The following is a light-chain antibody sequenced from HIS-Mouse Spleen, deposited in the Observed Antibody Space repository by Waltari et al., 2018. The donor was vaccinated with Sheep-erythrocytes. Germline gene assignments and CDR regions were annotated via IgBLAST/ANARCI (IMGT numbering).Light chain of an antibody. CDR3: QQYDNLPLT. V-gene: IGKV1-33*01. CDR1: QDISNY. Sequence: DIQMTQSPSSLSASVGERVTITCQASQDISNYLNWYQQKPGKAPKLLIYDASNLETGVPSRFSGSGSGTDFNFTISSLQPEDIATYYCQQYDNLPLTFGGGTKVEIK. J-gene: IGKJ4*01. CDR2: DAS.